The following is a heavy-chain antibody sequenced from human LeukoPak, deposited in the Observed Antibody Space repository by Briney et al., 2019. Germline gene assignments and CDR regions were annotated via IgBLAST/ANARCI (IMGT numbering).Heavy chain of an antibody. J-gene: IGHJ5*02. CDR1: GFTFSDYY. V-gene: IGHV3-11*04. Sequence: TGGSLRLSCAASGFTFSDYYMSWIRQAPGKGLEWVSYISSSGSTIYYADSVKGRFTISRDNAKNSLYLQMNSLRAEDTAVYYCARVFGIAAAGIFDPWGQGTLVTVSS. D-gene: IGHD6-13*01. CDR2: ISSSGSTI. CDR3: ARVFGIAAAGIFDP.